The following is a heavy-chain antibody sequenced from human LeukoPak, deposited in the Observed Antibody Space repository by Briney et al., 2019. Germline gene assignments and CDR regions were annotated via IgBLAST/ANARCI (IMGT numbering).Heavy chain of an antibody. CDR1: GGSISSYY. CDR2: INHSGST. J-gene: IGHJ4*02. V-gene: IGHV4-34*01. CDR3: ARGDYYGSGSMFDY. D-gene: IGHD3-10*01. Sequence: SETLSLTCTVSGGSISSYYWSWIRQPPGKGLEWIGEINHSGSTNYNPSLKSRVTISVDTSKNQFSLKLSSVTAADTAVYYCARGDYYGSGSMFDYWGQGTLVTVSS.